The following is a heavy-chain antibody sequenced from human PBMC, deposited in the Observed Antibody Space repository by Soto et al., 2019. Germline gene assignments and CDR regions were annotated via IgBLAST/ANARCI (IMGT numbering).Heavy chain of an antibody. D-gene: IGHD5-18*01. CDR3: ARDHPHSYGVYYFDY. CDR2: IYYSGST. CDR1: GGSISSSSYY. Sequence: SETLSLTCTVSGGSISSSSYYWGWIRQPPGKGLEWIGSIYYSGSTYYNPSLKSRVTISADTSKNQVSLKVNSVTAADTAVYYCARDHPHSYGVYYFDYWGQGTQVTVSS. V-gene: IGHV4-39*07. J-gene: IGHJ4*02.